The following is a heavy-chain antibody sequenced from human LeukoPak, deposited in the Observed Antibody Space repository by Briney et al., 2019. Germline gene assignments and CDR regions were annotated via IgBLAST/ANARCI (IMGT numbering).Heavy chain of an antibody. J-gene: IGHJ4*02. CDR3: AKGNGDYDPVFDY. V-gene: IGHV3-9*01. Sequence: GRSLRLSCAASGFAFDDYAMHWVRQAPGKGLEWVSGISWNSGSIGYADSVKGRFAISRDNAKNSLYLQMNSLRAEDTALYYCAKGNGDYDPVFDYWGQGTLVTVSS. D-gene: IGHD4-17*01. CDR2: ISWNSGSI. CDR1: GFAFDDYA.